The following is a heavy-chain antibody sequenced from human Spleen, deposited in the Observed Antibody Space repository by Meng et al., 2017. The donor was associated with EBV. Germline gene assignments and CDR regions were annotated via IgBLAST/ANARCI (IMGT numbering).Heavy chain of an antibody. CDR3: AHSQWLRYFDY. CDR2: IYWDDGK. D-gene: IGHD3-9*01. V-gene: IGHV2-5*02. Sequence: QITLKDAGLSQMKPTQPLTLTCTFSGFSLSTSGVGVGWIRQPPGKALEWLAFIYWDDGKHYSPSVKTRLTITKDTSKNQVVLTVTNMDPVDTATYYCAHSQWLRYFDYWGQGILVTVAS. CDR1: GFSLSTSGVG. J-gene: IGHJ4*02.